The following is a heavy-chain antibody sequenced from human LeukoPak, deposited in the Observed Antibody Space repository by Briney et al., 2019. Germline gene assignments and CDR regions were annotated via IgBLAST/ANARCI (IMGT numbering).Heavy chain of an antibody. Sequence: PGGSLRLSCAASGFTFNNYAMSWVRQAPGKGLEWVSGISGSGTNTYYADSVKGRFTISRDNSKNTLYLQMNSLRAEDTAVYYCAKDGEYQLKGSYYGMDVWSQGTTVTVSS. CDR2: ISGSGTNT. CDR3: AKDGEYQLKGSYYGMDV. CDR1: GFTFNNYA. V-gene: IGHV3-23*01. D-gene: IGHD2-2*01. J-gene: IGHJ6*02.